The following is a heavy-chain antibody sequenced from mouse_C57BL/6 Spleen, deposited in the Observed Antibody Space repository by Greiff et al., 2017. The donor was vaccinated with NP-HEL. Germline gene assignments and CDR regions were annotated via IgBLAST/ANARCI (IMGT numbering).Heavy chain of an antibody. J-gene: IGHJ3*01. CDR3: AKAGNYYGSSPAY. Sequence: VKLMESGPGLVQPSQSLSITCTVSGFSLTSYGVHWVRQSPGKGLEWLGVIWRGGSTDYNAAFMSRLSITKDNSKSQVFFKMNSLQADDTAIYYCAKAGNYYGSSPAYWGQGTLVTVSA. D-gene: IGHD1-1*01. CDR2: IWRGGST. V-gene: IGHV2-5*01. CDR1: GFSLTSYG.